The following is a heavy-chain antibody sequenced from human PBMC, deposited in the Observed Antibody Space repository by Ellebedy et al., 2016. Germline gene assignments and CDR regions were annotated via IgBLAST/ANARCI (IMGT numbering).Heavy chain of an antibody. CDR2: IIPILGIA. CDR3: ARDNDSSGYYYVDYYYYGMDV. Sequence: ASVKVSCKASGGTFSSYAISWVRQAPGQGLEWMGRIIPILGIANYAQKFQGRVTITADKSTSTAYMELSSLRSEDTAVHYCARDNDSSGYYYVDYYYYGMDVWGQGTTVTVSS. CDR1: GGTFSSYA. D-gene: IGHD3-22*01. V-gene: IGHV1-69*04. J-gene: IGHJ6*02.